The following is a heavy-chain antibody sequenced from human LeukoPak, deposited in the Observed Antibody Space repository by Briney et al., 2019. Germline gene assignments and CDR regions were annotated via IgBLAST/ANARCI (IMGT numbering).Heavy chain of an antibody. J-gene: IGHJ5*02. D-gene: IGHD3-22*01. V-gene: IGHV4-39*07. CDR3: ARDDSSGRGVEP. Sequence: SETLSLTCTVSGGSISSSSYYWGWIRQPPGKGLEWIGSIYYSGSTYYNPSLKSRVTISVDTSKNQFSLKLSSVTAADTAVYYCARDDSSGRGVEPWGQGTLVTVSS. CDR2: IYYSGST. CDR1: GGSISSSSYY.